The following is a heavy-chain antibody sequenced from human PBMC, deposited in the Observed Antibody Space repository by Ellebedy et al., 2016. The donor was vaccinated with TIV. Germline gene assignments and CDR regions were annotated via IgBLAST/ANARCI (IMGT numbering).Heavy chain of an antibody. J-gene: IGHJ4*02. D-gene: IGHD3-9*01. CDR3: ARDGKTYYDILTGYSQNDFDY. CDR2: ISSSSSYI. CDR1: GFTFSSYS. V-gene: IGHV3-21*01. Sequence: GGSLRLXXAASGFTFSSYSMNWVRQAPGKGLEWVSSISSSSSYIYYADSVKGRFTISRDNAKNSLYLQMNSLRAEDTAVYYCARDGKTYYDILTGYSQNDFDYWGQGTLVTVSS.